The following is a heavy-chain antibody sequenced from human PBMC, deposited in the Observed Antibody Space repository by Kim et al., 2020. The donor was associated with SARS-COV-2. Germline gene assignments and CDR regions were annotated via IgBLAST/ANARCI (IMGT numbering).Heavy chain of an antibody. Sequence: ASVKVSCKASGYTFTNYGISWVQQAPGQGLEWMGWISASNGDTNYVQKFRGRVTMTTETSTSTAYMELRSLRSDDTAMYYCARDEHNSGSYRDYWGQGTLVTVSS. J-gene: IGHJ4*02. D-gene: IGHD3-10*01. CDR1: GYTFTNYG. CDR2: ISASNGDT. V-gene: IGHV1-18*04. CDR3: ARDEHNSGSYRDY.